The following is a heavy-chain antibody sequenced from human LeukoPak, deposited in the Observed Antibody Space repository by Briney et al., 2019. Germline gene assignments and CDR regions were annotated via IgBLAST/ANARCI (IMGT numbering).Heavy chain of an antibody. CDR1: GFTFSSYS. CDR3: ARMSSGSRLNWFDP. Sequence: GGSLRLSCAASGFTFSSYSMNWVRQAPGKGLEWVSFISSSSSYIYYADSVKGRFTISRDNAKNSLYLQMNSLRAEDTAVYYCARMSSGSRLNWFDPWGQGTLVTVSS. V-gene: IGHV3-21*01. D-gene: IGHD3-10*01. CDR2: ISSSSSYI. J-gene: IGHJ5*02.